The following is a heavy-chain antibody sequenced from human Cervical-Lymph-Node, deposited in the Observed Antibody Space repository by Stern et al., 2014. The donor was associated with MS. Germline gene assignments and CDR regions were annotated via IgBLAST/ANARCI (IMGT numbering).Heavy chain of an antibody. CDR3: ARSHSKWLVHDAFDI. CDR1: GFTFSDYC. CDR2: ISSSGSSI. Sequence: VQLVESGGGLVKPGGSLRLSCAASGFTFSDYCMSWIRQAPGKGLEWVSSISSSGSSIYYADSVKGRFTISRDNAKNSLYLQMNSLRAEDTAVYYCARSHSKWLVHDAFDIWGQGTMVSVSS. D-gene: IGHD6-19*01. V-gene: IGHV3-11*01. J-gene: IGHJ3*02.